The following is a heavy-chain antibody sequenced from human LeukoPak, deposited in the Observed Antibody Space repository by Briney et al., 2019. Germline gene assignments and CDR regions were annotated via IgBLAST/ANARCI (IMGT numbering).Heavy chain of an antibody. CDR2: IKQDGSEK. CDR1: GFTFSTHW. Sequence: PGGSLRLSCAASGFTFSTHWMIWVRQAPGKGLEWVANIKQDGSEKYYVDSVKGRFTISRDNAKNSLYLQMNSLRAEDTALYYCARDPQYAVAGTGWFDPWGQGTLVTVSS. CDR3: ARDPQYAVAGTGWFDP. J-gene: IGHJ5*02. V-gene: IGHV3-7*05. D-gene: IGHD6-19*01.